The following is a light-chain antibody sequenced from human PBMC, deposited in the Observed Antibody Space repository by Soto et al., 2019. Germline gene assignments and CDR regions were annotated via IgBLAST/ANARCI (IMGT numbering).Light chain of an antibody. CDR1: QTISRW. CDR2: DAS. Sequence: IQLTPTPSTLSASEGDEVTITCRASQTISRWLARYQQKPGRAPKLLIYDASTLESGVPSRFSGSGSETEFTLPISRLQPDDFATYFCHSRAFGQLTRREIK. V-gene: IGKV1-5*01. CDR3: HSRA. J-gene: IGKJ5*01.